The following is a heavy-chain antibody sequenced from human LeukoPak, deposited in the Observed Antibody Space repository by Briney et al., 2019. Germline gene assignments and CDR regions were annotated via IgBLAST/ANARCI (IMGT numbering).Heavy chain of an antibody. CDR3: ARGIGSTVFFDY. CDR1: GLTVSTNY. D-gene: IGHD4-17*01. Sequence: GGSLRLSCAASGLTVSTNYMNWVRQAPGKGLEWVSVMYSGGNTYYADSVKGRFTISRDNSKNTLFLQMNSLRAEDTAVYYCARGIGSTVFFDYWGQGTLVTVSS. CDR2: MYSGGNT. J-gene: IGHJ4*02. V-gene: IGHV3-53*01.